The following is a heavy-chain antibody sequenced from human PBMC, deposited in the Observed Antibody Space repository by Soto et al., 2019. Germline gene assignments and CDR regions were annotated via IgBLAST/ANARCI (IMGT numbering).Heavy chain of an antibody. Sequence: EVQLVESGGGLVQPGGSLRLSCAASGFTFSDHYMDWVRQAPGKGLEWVGRTRNKANSYTTEYAASVKGRFTISRDDSKNSLYLQMNSLKTEDTAVYYCASDHGGDLHFDYWGQGTLVTVSS. V-gene: IGHV3-72*01. CDR2: TRNKANSYTT. CDR3: ASDHGGDLHFDY. J-gene: IGHJ4*02. D-gene: IGHD4-17*01. CDR1: GFTFSDHY.